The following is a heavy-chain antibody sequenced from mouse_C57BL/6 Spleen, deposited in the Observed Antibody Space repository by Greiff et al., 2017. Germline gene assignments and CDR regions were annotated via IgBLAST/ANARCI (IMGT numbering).Heavy chain of an antibody. Sequence: QVQLQQPGAELVKPGASVKMSCKASGYTFTSYWITWVKQWPGQGLEWIGDIYPGSGSTNYNEKFKSKATLTVDTSSSTAYMQLSSLTSEDSAVYYCATYYSNYNLAWFAYWGQGTLVTVSA. CDR2: IYPGSGST. V-gene: IGHV1-55*01. D-gene: IGHD2-5*01. CDR3: ATYYSNYNLAWFAY. CDR1: GYTFTSYW. J-gene: IGHJ3*01.